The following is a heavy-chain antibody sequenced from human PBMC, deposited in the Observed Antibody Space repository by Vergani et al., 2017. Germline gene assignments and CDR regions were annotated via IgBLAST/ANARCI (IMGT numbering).Heavy chain of an antibody. J-gene: IGHJ6*03. D-gene: IGHD1-26*01. Sequence: QVQLVQSGAEVKKPGSSVKVSCKASGGTFSSYAISWVRQAPGQGLEWMGGIIPIFGTANYAQKFQGRVTITADKSTSTAYLELSSLRSEDTAVYYCARGWEPLAGVRDYYYYYMDVWGKGTTVTVSS. CDR2: IIPIFGTA. CDR3: ARGWEPLAGVRDYYYYYMDV. V-gene: IGHV1-69*06. CDR1: GGTFSSYA.